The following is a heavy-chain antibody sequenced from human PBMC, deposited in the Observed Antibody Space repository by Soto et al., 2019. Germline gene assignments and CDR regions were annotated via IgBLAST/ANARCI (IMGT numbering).Heavy chain of an antibody. CDR1: GFSVSTKY. CDR3: ATSTGFPGFDH. D-gene: IGHD6-25*01. J-gene: IGHJ4*02. Sequence: QLVESGGGLVQPGGSLRLSCAASGFSVSTKYMSWVRQAPGKGLEWVSVLHSGGASYYADSVKGRFTVSRDNSKNTGYLQMNSLRGEDTAVYYCATSTGFPGFDHWGQGSLVTVSS. CDR2: LHSGGAS. V-gene: IGHV3-66*01.